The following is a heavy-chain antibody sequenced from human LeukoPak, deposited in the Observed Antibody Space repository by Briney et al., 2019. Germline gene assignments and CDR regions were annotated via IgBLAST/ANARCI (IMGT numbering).Heavy chain of an antibody. CDR1: GFTFSSYW. CDR2: INTDGSST. CDR3: AREESGSYYVNYFDY. J-gene: IGHJ4*02. D-gene: IGHD1-26*01. V-gene: IGHV3-74*01. Sequence: PGGSLRLSCAASGFTFSSYWMHWVRQAPGKGLVWVSRINTDGSSTSYADSVKGRFTISRDNAKNTLYLQMNSLRAEDTAVYYCAREESGSYYVNYFDYWGQGTLVTVSS.